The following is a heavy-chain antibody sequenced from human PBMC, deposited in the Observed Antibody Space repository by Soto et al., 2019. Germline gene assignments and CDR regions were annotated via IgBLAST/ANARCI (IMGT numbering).Heavy chain of an antibody. J-gene: IGHJ4*02. V-gene: IGHV3-9*01. CDR3: AKDSEQWLVTGVDVY. CDR1: GFTFDDFA. D-gene: IGHD6-19*01. CDR2: INWRSDDR. Sequence: EVQLLESGGGLVQPGRSLRLSCAASGFTFDDFAMHWVRQAPGKGLEWVAGINWRSDDRGYADSVKGRFTIFRDNAKNTMYLQMNSLRIEDTALYYCAKDSEQWLVTGVDVYWGQGTLVTVSS.